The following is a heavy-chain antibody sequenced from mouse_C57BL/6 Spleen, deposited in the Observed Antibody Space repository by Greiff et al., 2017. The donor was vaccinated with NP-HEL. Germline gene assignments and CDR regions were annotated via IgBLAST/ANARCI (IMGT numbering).Heavy chain of an antibody. Sequence: VQGVESGPELVKPGASVKLSCKASGYTFTSYDINWVKQRPGQGLEWIGWIYPRDGSTKYNEKFKGKATLTVDTSSSTAYMELHSLTSEDSAVYFCAKTLTADYWGQGTTLTVSS. J-gene: IGHJ2*01. CDR2: IYPRDGST. CDR3: AKTLTADY. V-gene: IGHV1-85*01. D-gene: IGHD4-1*01. CDR1: GYTFTSYD.